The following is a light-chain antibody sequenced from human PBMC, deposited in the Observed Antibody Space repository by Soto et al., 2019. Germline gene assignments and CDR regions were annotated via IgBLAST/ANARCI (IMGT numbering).Light chain of an antibody. CDR3: QQYNNWPFT. J-gene: IGKJ3*01. CDR1: QSVSSN. Sequence: EIVMTQSPATLSVSPGERSTLSCRASQSVSSNLAWYQQKPGQAPRLLIYGASTRATVIPARFSGSGCGTEFTLTISSLQSEDFAVYYCQQYNNWPFTFGPGTKVDIK. CDR2: GAS. V-gene: IGKV3-15*01.